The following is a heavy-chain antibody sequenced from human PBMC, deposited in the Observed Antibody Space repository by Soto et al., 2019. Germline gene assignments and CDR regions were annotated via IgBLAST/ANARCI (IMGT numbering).Heavy chain of an antibody. V-gene: IGHV3-48*02. J-gene: IGHJ4*02. CDR1: GFTFSSYS. CDR2: ISSSSSTI. D-gene: IGHD5-12*01. CDR3: ARELIVATIGEDLDY. Sequence: EVQLVESGGGLVQPGGSLRLSCAASGFTFSSYSMNWVRQAPGKGLEWVSYISSSSSTIYYADSVKGRFTISRDNAKNSLYLQMNSLRDEDTAVYYCARELIVATIGEDLDYWGQGTLVTVSS.